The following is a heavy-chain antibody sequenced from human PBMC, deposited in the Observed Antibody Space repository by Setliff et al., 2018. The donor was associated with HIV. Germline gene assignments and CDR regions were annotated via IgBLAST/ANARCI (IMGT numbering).Heavy chain of an antibody. D-gene: IGHD2-15*01. Sequence: SETLSLTCAVYGGSLSDYYWSWIRQPPGKGLEWIGEINHSGSSNYNPSLKSRVTISVDTSKNQLSLNVTSVTAADTAVYYCARSSRGYCSGGSCYGFDPWGQGNLVTVSS. V-gene: IGHV4-34*01. CDR1: GGSLSDYY. J-gene: IGHJ5*02. CDR3: ARSSRGYCSGGSCYGFDP. CDR2: INHSGSS.